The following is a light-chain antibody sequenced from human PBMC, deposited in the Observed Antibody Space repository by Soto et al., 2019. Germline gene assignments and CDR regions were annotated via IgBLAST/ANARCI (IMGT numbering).Light chain of an antibody. Sequence: DIVMTQSPATLSVSTGERATLSGSARQRIATHLAWYQQKPGQTPMLLIYGASNRATGVPARFSGSGSGTEITITISSLQYEDFAGYYCQQYDPLHPHTFGKGNRLDIK. CDR3: QQYDPLHPHT. J-gene: IGKJ2*01. V-gene: IGKV3-15*01. CDR2: GAS. CDR1: QRIATH.